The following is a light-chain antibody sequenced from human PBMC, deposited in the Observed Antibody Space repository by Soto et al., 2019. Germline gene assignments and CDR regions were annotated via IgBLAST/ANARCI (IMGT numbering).Light chain of an antibody. J-gene: IGKJ1*01. CDR3: QQYNNWPPWT. V-gene: IGKV3-20*01. Sequence: EIVLTHSPDTLSLSPGERATLSCRASQSVGNNYLAWYQQRPGQAPRLVIYGASNRATGIPDRFSAWGSGTDFTLTISSLQSEDFAVYYCQQYNNWPPWTFGQGTKVDIK. CDR1: QSVGNNY. CDR2: GAS.